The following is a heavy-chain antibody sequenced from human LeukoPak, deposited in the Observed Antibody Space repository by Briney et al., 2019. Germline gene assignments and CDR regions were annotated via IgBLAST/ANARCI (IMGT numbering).Heavy chain of an antibody. J-gene: IGHJ4*02. CDR3: ARDRRRDGNNYLDY. D-gene: IGHD5-24*01. V-gene: IGHV3-48*03. Sequence: PGGSLRLSCAASGFTFSSYEMNWVRQAPGKGLEGVSYISSSGTTKYYADSVKGRFTISRDNAKDSLYLQMNSLRAEDTALYYCARDRRRDGNNYLDYWGQGALVTVSS. CDR1: GFTFSSYE. CDR2: ISSSGTTK.